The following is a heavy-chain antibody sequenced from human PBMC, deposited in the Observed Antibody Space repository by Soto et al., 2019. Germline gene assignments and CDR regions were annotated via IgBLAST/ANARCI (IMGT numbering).Heavy chain of an antibody. Sequence: GGSLRLSCAASGFTFSSYAMHWVRQAPGKGLEWVAVISYDGSNKYYADSVKGRFTISRDNSKNTLYLQMNSLRAEDTAVYYCATGCSSTSCYHDYYYYGMDVWGQGTTVTVS. V-gene: IGHV3-30-3*01. CDR2: ISYDGSNK. CDR1: GFTFSSYA. D-gene: IGHD2-2*01. J-gene: IGHJ6*02. CDR3: ATGCSSTSCYHDYYYYGMDV.